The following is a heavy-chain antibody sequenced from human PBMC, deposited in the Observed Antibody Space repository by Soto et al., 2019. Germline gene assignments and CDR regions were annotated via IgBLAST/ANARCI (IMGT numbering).Heavy chain of an antibody. CDR3: ARDSPHFGVVTPGDYYYYGMDV. CDR2: IYYSGST. Sequence: SETLSLTCTVSGGSISSGGYYWSWIRQHPGKGLEWIGYIYYSGSTYYNPSLKSRVTISVDTSKNQFSLKLSSVTAADTAVYYCARDSPHFGVVTPGDYYYYGMDVWGQGTTVTVSS. V-gene: IGHV4-31*03. CDR1: GGSISSGGYY. D-gene: IGHD3-3*01. J-gene: IGHJ6*02.